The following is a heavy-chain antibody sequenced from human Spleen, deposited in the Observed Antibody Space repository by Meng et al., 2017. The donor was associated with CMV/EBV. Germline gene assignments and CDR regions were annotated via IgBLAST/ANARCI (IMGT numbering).Heavy chain of an antibody. V-gene: IGHV1-46*01. D-gene: IGHD2-8*02. Sequence: SGYTPIRHWMHWVRQAPGHGLEWMGLIHPSGDYTVLAQKFQGRVSMTWDSSTSTDYIELTGLRSDDTAVYYCVRDSSTVDTCWLDPWGQGTLVTVSS. J-gene: IGHJ5*02. CDR3: VRDSSTVDTCWLDP. CDR2: IHPSGDYT. CDR1: GYTPIRHW.